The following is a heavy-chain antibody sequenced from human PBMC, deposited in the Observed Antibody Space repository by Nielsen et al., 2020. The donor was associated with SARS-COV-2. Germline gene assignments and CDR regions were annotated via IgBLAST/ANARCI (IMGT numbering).Heavy chain of an antibody. Sequence: ASVQVSCKASGYTFTSYDINWVRQATGQGLEWMGWMNPNSGNTGYAQKFQGRVTMTRNTSISTDYMELSSLRSEDTAVYYCARGSVFPYIPADYWGQGTLVTVSS. J-gene: IGHJ4*02. CDR3: ARGSVFPYIPADY. CDR1: GYTFTSYD. D-gene: IGHD2-2*02. CDR2: MNPNSGNT. V-gene: IGHV1-8*01.